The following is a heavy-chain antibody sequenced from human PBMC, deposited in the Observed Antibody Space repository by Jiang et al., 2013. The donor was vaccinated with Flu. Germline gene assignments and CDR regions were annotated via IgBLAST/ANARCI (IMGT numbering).Heavy chain of an antibody. CDR1: GYRFSNHW. V-gene: IGHV5-51*01. D-gene: IGHD5/OR15-5a*01. CDR2: IYGDDSDT. J-gene: IGHJ4*02. CDR3: ASGILVSRTGYFDY. Sequence: QLVESGAEVKKSGESLKISCKGSGYRFSNHWIAWVRQRPGKALEWIGIIYGDDSDTRYSSSFQGQVTISADKSISTAFLQWSSLKASDTAIYYCASGILVSRTGYFDYWGQGTLVTVSS.